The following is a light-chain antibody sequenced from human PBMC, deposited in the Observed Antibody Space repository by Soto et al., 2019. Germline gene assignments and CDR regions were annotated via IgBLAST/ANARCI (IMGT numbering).Light chain of an antibody. J-gene: IGKJ1*01. Sequence: EIVLTQSPGTLSLSPGERATLSCRASQSLTSDYLSWYQQRPDQSPRLLIYDTNRRATDVPDRFRGSGSGTDFTLTITRLEPEDFAVYFCQQYGRSPWTFGQGTKVEIK. CDR2: DTN. CDR1: QSLTSDY. V-gene: IGKV3-20*01. CDR3: QQYGRSPWT.